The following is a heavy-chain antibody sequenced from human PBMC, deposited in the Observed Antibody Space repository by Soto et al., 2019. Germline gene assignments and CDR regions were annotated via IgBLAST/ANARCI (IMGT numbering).Heavy chain of an antibody. Sequence: QVQLVQSGAEVKKPGSSVKVSCKASGGTFSSYAISWVRQATGQGLEWMGGIIPIFGTANYAQKFQGRVSITADESTSTADMELSRLSSEDTAGYYCDPDRWPAHDYSHDVANWGQGTLVTVS. CDR1: GGTFSSYA. D-gene: IGHD4-4*01. CDR2: IIPIFGTA. V-gene: IGHV1-69*01. CDR3: DPDRWPAHDYSHDVAN. J-gene: IGHJ4*02.